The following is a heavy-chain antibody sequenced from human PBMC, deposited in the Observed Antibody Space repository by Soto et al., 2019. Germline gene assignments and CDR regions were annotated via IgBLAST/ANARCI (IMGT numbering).Heavy chain of an antibody. Sequence: GGSLRLSCAASGFTFSSYWMSWVRQAPGKGLEWAANIKQDGSEKYYVDSVKGRFTISRDNAKNSLYLQMNSLRAEDTAVYYCARDVFCSSTSCYTGYYYYGMDVWGQGTTVTVSS. J-gene: IGHJ6*02. CDR1: GFTFSSYW. D-gene: IGHD2-2*02. V-gene: IGHV3-7*01. CDR2: IKQDGSEK. CDR3: ARDVFCSSTSCYTGYYYYGMDV.